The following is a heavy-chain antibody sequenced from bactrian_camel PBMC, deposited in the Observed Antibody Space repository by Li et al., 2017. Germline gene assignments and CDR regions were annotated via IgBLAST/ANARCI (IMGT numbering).Heavy chain of an antibody. J-gene: IGHJ4*01. CDR3: ATTPISGRQVGNTY. V-gene: IGHV3S6*01. CDR2: ITSLPSLFRAA. D-gene: IGHD4*01. CDR1: GITFSRQD. Sequence: HVQLVESGGGLVQPGESLRLSCVASGITFSRQDTTWVRQAPGKEVEWVAGITSLPSLFRAASYADSVKGRFTISRDNARNTLYLQLNSLKTEDMAMYVCATTPISGRQVGNTYWGQGTQVTFS.